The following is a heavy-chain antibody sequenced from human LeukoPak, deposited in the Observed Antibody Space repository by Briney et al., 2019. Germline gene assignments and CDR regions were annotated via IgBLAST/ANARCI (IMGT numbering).Heavy chain of an antibody. V-gene: IGHV3-11*01. J-gene: IGHJ4*02. CDR3: AISVAARPLSFDY. Sequence: GGSLRLSCAASGFTFSDYYMSWIRQAPGKGLEWVSYISSSGSTIYYADSVKGRFTISRDNAKNSLYLQMNSLRAEDTAVYYCAISVAARPLSFDYWGQGTLVTVSS. CDR1: GFTFSDYY. D-gene: IGHD6-6*01. CDR2: ISSSGSTI.